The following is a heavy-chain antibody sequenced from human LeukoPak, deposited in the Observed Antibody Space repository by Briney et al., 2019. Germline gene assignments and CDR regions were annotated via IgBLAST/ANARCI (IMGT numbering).Heavy chain of an antibody. V-gene: IGHV4-61*03. J-gene: IGHJ5*02. Sequence: SETLSLSCAVSGGSVSSGSYYWGWIRQPPGKGLEWIGYIYYSGSNNYNTSLKSRVTISVDASKNHFTLKLSSVTAADTAVYYCARKEARNRMWFDHWGQGTLVTVSS. CDR2: IYYSGSN. CDR3: ARKEARNRMWFDH. CDR1: GGSVSSGSYY. D-gene: IGHD1-14*01.